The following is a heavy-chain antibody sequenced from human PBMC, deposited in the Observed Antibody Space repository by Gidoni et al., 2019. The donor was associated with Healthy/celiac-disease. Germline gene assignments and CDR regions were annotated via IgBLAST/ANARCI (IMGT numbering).Heavy chain of an antibody. CDR1: GGSISRYY. J-gene: IGHJ6*02. CDR3: ARNRASPHYYGSGSYYRAWGMDV. V-gene: IGHV4-4*07. D-gene: IGHD3-10*01. CDR2: IYTIGST. Sequence: QVQLQESGPGLVKPSETLSLTCTVSGGSISRYYWSWIRQPAGKGLEWIGRIYTIGSTNYNPSLKSRVTMSVDTSKNQFSLKLSTVTAADTAVYYCARNRASPHYYGSGSYYRAWGMDVWGQGTTVTVSS.